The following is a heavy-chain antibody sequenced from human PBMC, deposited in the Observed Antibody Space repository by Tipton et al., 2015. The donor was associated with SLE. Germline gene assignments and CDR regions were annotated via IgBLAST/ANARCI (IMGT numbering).Heavy chain of an antibody. CDR2: IYHSGST. V-gene: IGHV4-30-2*01. CDR3: ARDTRYCSGGSCTPVY. Sequence: TLSLTCAVSGGSISSGGYSWSWIRQPPGKCLEWIGYIYHSGSTYYNPSLKSRVTISVDRSKNQFSLKLSSVTAADTAVYYCARDTRYCSGGSCTPVYWAQAVLVLVSS. J-gene: IGHJ4*02. D-gene: IGHD2-15*01. CDR1: GGSISSGGYS.